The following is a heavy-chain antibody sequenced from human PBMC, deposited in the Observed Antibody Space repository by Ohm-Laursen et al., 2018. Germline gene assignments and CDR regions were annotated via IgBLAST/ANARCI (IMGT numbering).Heavy chain of an antibody. J-gene: IGHJ4*02. V-gene: IGHV4-4*07. D-gene: IGHD2-15*01. CDR3: ARLSNRGCSAGICYFSYFDY. CDR1: GGSLSTYY. CDR2: IYTSGST. Sequence: GTLSLTWTVSGGSLSTYYWSWIRQPAGKGLEWIGRIYTSGSTDYNPSLKSRVTMSVDTSKNQFSLKLSSVTAADTAVYYCARLSNRGCSAGICYFSYFDYWGQGTLVTVSS.